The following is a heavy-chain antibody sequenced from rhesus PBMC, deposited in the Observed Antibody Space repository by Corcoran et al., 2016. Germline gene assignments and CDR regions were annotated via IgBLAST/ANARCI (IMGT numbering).Heavy chain of an antibody. CDR1: GGSISSDY. V-gene: IGHV4S11*01. D-gene: IGHD3-3*01. CDR3: ARERFLEWFPFDS. J-gene: IGHJ4*01. Sequence: QLQLQESGPGLVKPSETLSLTCGVSGGSISSDYWSWIRQGPGKGREWIGYIYGRDCRTIHTPPHKSRVTLSLDTSKNPLSLDLRSVTAADTAVYYCARERFLEWFPFDSWGQGVLVTVSS. CDR2: IYGRDCRT.